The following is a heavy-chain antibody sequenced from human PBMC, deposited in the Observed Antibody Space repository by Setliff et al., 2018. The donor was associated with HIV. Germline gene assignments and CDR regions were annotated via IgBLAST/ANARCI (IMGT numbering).Heavy chain of an antibody. J-gene: IGHJ3*02. V-gene: IGHV1-58*02. CDR1: GFTFTSSA. CDR3: AADETTNGWLVQDAFDI. D-gene: IGHD6-19*01. Sequence: SVKVSCKASGFTFTSSAMQWVRQARAQRLEWIGWIVVGSGNTNYAQKFRERVTITRDVSTSTVYMELSSLRSEDTAVYYCAADETTNGWLVQDAFDIWGQGTMVTVS. CDR2: IVVGSGNT.